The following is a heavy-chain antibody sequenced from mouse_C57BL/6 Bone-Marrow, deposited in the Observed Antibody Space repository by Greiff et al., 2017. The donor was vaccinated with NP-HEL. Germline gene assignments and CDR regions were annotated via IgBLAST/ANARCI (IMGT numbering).Heavy chain of an antibody. V-gene: IGHV7-3*01. CDR3: ASLTGTDFDY. CDR2: IRNKANGYTT. Sequence: EVKLVESGGGLVQPGGSLSLSCAASGFTFTDYYMSWVRQPPGKALEWLGFIRNKANGYTTEYSASVKGRFTISRDNSQSILYLQMNALRAEDSATYYCASLTGTDFDYWGQGTTLTVSS. CDR1: GFTFTDYY. D-gene: IGHD4-1*01. J-gene: IGHJ2*01.